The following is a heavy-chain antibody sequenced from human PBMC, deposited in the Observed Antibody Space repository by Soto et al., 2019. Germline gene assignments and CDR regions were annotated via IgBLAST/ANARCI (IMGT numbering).Heavy chain of an antibody. CDR1: GFTFSSYG. CDR3: ARGRYGDY. V-gene: IGHV3-30*03. Sequence: QVQLVESGGGVVQPGRSLRLSCAASGFTFSSYGMHWVRQAPGKGLEWVAVISYDGSNKYYADSVKGRFTISRDNSKNTLYLQMNSLRAEDTAVYYCARGRYGDYWGQGALVTVSS. CDR2: ISYDGSNK. D-gene: IGHD1-1*01. J-gene: IGHJ4*02.